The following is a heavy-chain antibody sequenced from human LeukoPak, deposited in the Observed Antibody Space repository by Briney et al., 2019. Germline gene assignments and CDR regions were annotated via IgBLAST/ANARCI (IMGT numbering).Heavy chain of an antibody. V-gene: IGHV3-30*18. CDR1: GFTFSSYG. CDR3: AKGGLYDYVWGSYQDY. J-gene: IGHJ4*02. D-gene: IGHD3-16*02. CDR2: ISYDGSNK. Sequence: GGSLRPSCAASGFTFSSYGMHWVRQAPGKGLEWVAVISYDGSNKYYADSVKGRFTISRDNSKNTLYLQMNSLRAEDTAVYYCAKGGLYDYVWGSYQDYWGQGTLVTVSS.